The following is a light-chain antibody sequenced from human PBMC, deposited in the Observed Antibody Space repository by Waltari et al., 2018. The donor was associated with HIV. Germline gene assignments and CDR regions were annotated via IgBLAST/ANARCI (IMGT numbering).Light chain of an antibody. V-gene: IGLV1-44*01. CDR2: SNN. CDR1: SPTTGSND. Sequence: QSVLTQPPSASGTPGQGVTITCSGSSPTTGSNDAKWYRQHPGTAPKALIYSNNQRPSGVPDRFSGSKSGTSASLAISGLQSEDDADYYCAAWDDSLNGLLFGGGTKLTVL. CDR3: AAWDDSLNGLL. J-gene: IGLJ2*01.